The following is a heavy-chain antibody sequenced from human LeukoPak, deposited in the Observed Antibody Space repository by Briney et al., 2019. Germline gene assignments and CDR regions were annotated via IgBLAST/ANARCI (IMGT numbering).Heavy chain of an antibody. CDR3: AREGNSGSYFDY. Sequence: PSETLSLTCTVSGGSISSYYWSWIRQPPGKGLEWIGYIYYSGSTNYNPSLKSRVTISVDTSKNQLSLKLSSVTAADTAVYYCAREGNSGSYFDYWGQGTLVTVSS. D-gene: IGHD1-26*01. CDR2: IYYSGST. CDR1: GGSISSYY. V-gene: IGHV4-59*01. J-gene: IGHJ4*02.